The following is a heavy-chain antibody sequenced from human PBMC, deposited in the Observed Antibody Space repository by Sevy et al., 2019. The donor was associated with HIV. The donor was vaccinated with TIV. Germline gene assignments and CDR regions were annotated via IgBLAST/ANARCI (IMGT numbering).Heavy chain of an antibody. CDR2: IKQDGSVK. V-gene: IGHV3-7*01. D-gene: IGHD6-13*01. CDR3: VRAIAADASL. CDR1: GFTLNSYW. Sequence: GESLQISCAASGFTLNSYWMSWVRQAPGKGLEWVANIKQDGSVKYYVDSVKGRFTISRDNARNLVYLQMSSLTAEDTALYYCVRAIAADASLWGQGTLVTVSS. J-gene: IGHJ4*02.